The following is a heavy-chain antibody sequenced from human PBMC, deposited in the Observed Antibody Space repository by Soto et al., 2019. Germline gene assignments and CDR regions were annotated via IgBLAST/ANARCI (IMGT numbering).Heavy chain of an antibody. J-gene: IGHJ5*01. CDR2: MNPNSGNT. CDR3: TRAYGAETFDF. CDR1: GYTLNNYD. D-gene: IGHD3-10*01. Sequence: ASVKVSCKASGYTLNNYDIHWVRQAPGHGLEWMGWMNPNSGNTGYAQNFRGRVTMTQNTAIGTAYMELSSLRSDDTATYYCTRAYGAETFDFWGQGTRVTVS. V-gene: IGHV1-8*02.